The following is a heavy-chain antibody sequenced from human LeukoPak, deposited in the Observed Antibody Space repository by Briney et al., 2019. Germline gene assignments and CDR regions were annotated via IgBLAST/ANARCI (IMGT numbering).Heavy chain of an antibody. CDR1: GFTFDDYV. Sequence: SGGSLRLSCAASGFTFDDYVMHWVRQAPGKGLEWVSGISWNSGSIGYADSVKGRFTISRDNAKNSLYLQMNCLRAEDTALYYCAKDPRRITMVRGVYYFDYWGQGTLVTVSS. CDR3: AKDPRRITMVRGVYYFDY. J-gene: IGHJ4*02. D-gene: IGHD3-10*01. V-gene: IGHV3-9*01. CDR2: ISWNSGSI.